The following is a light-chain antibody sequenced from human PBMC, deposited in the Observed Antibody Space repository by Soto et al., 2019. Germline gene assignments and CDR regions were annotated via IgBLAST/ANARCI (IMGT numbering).Light chain of an antibody. CDR1: QSVSNN. V-gene: IGKV3-15*01. Sequence: EIVMTQSPATLSVSPGERATLSCKASQSVSNNLAWYQHKPGQAPRLLIFGASNRATSIPVRFSGSGSGTEFPLTIIRLQSEDSAEYYCQRYNNLPLTFGGGNKVEIK. CDR2: GAS. CDR3: QRYNNLPLT. J-gene: IGKJ4*01.